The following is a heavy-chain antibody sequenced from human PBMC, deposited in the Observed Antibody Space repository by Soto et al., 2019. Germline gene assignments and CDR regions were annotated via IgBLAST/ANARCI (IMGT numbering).Heavy chain of an antibody. CDR3: ARLFSSGGDFDY. J-gene: IGHJ4*02. Sequence: EVQLVESGGGLVQPGGSLRLSCAASGFTFSSYNMNWVRQAPGKGLEWVSYISSSISTIYYADSVKGRFTISRDNAKNSLYLQINSLRDEDTAVYYCARLFSSGGDFDYWGQGTLVTVSS. V-gene: IGHV3-48*02. CDR1: GFTFSSYN. CDR2: ISSSISTI. D-gene: IGHD2-21*01.